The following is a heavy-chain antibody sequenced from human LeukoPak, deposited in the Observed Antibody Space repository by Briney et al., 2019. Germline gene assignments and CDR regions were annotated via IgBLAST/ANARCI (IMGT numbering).Heavy chain of an antibody. V-gene: IGHV3-66*01. J-gene: IGHJ4*02. D-gene: IGHD6-13*01. Sequence: GGSLRLSCAASGFTVSSNYMSWVRQAPGKGLEWVSVIYSGGSTYYADSVKGRFTISRDNSKSTLYLQMNSLRAEDTAVYYCARDREPGIAAAGGFDYRGQGTLVTVSS. CDR2: IYSGGST. CDR1: GFTVSSNY. CDR3: ARDREPGIAAAGGFDY.